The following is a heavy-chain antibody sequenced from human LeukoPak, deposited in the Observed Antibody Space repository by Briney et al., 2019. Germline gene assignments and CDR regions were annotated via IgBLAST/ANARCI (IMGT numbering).Heavy chain of an antibody. CDR3: ARVPPRSISLVRGVYYYMDV. V-gene: IGHV4-34*01. CDR2: INHSGST. J-gene: IGHJ6*03. Sequence: PSQTLSLTCAVYGGSFSGYYGSWIRQPPGKGLERIGKINHSGSTNYNPHIKSPVTISVDTSKNQFSLKLTSVTAADTAVYYCARVPPRSISLVRGVYYYMDVWGKGTTVTVSS. CDR1: GGSFSGYY. D-gene: IGHD3-10*01.